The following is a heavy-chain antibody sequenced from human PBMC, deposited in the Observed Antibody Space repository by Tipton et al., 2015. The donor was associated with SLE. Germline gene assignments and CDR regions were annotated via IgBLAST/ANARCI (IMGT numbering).Heavy chain of an antibody. J-gene: IGHJ4*02. CDR1: GGSISSHY. D-gene: IGHD2-15*01. CDR3: AGAWQGYCSGGTCYVLDY. V-gene: IGHV4-59*11. CDR2: SSYSETT. Sequence: LRLSCTVSGGSISSHYWSWIRQPPGKGREGIGYSSYSETTNYNPSLKSRGTISVDTSKNQFSLKLRSVTAADTAVYYCAGAWQGYCSGGTCYVLDYWGQGTLVTVSS.